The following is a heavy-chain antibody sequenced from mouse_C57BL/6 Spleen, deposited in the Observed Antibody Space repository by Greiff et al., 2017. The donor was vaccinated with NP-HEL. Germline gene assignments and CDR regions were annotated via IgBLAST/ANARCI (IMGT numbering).Heavy chain of an antibody. CDR3: ARREGYGNYWDFEV. J-gene: IGHJ1*03. D-gene: IGHD2-1*01. Sequence: DVQLVQSGGDLVKPGGSLKLSCAVSGFTFSSYGMSWVRQTPDKRLEWVATISSGGSYTYYPASVQGRFTISRDTAKNTLYLQLSSLKSEDTAMYYCARREGYGNYWDFEVWGTGTTVTVSS. CDR1: GFTFSSYG. V-gene: IGHV5-6*02. CDR2: ISSGGSYT.